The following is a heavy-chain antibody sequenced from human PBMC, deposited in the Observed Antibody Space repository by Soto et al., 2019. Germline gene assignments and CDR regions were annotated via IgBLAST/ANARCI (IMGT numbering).Heavy chain of an antibody. CDR3: ARPYVEVAVNDAFDI. J-gene: IGHJ3*02. Sequence: EVQLLESGGGLVQPGGSLRLSCAASGFTFSTYALTWVRQAPGKGLEWVSSIGTHADTTYYVDSVKGRFSISRDNYKNTVYLQMSSLSAEDTAVYYCARPYVEVAVNDAFDIWGRGTMVTVSS. D-gene: IGHD3-16*01. CDR1: GFTFSTYA. V-gene: IGHV3-23*01. CDR2: IGTHADTT.